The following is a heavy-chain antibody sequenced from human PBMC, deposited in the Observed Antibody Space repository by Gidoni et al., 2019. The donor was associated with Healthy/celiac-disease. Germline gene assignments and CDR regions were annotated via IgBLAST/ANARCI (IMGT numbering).Heavy chain of an antibody. D-gene: IGHD1-1*01. Sequence: QVQLVQSGAEVTKPESSVKVSCKASGGTFSSYATSWVRQAPGQGFEWMGGIIPCFGTANYAQKFQGRVTITADESTSKAYMELSSVRSEDTAVYYCARDLLVRNWNDARLGRNEDAFDIWGQGTMVTVSS. CDR3: ARDLLVRNWNDARLGRNEDAFDI. V-gene: IGHV1-69*01. J-gene: IGHJ3*02. CDR2: IIPCFGTA. CDR1: GGTFSSYA.